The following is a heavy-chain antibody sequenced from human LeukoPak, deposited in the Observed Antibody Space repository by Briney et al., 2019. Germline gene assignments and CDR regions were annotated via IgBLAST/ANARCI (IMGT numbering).Heavy chain of an antibody. CDR3: ARGPPIAVFAGVYFDS. J-gene: IGHJ4*02. V-gene: IGHV3-30-3*01. Sequence: TGGSLRLSCSASGFIFSSYAMNWVRQAPGKGLEWVAVISYDGSNKYYADSVKGRFTISRDNAKNSLYLQMNSLRPEDTAVYYCARGPPIAVFAGVYFDSWGQRTLVTVSS. CDR1: GFIFSSYA. CDR2: ISYDGSNK. D-gene: IGHD6-19*01.